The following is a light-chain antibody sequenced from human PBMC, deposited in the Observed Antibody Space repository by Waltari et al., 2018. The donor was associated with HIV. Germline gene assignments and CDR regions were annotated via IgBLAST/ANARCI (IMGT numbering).Light chain of an antibody. CDR2: GAS. J-gene: IGKJ4*01. Sequence: EIVLTQSPGTLSLSPGERATLSCRASQSVSGSYLDWYQQKPGQAPRLLIYGASSRATGIPDRFSGSGSGTDFTLTISRLEPEEFAVYYCQQYGSSGVTFGGGTKVELK. CDR1: QSVSGSY. V-gene: IGKV3-20*01. CDR3: QQYGSSGVT.